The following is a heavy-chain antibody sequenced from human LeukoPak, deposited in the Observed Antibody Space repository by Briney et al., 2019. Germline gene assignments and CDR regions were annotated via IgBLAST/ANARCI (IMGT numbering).Heavy chain of an antibody. CDR3: ARYRLGLGIDY. V-gene: IGHV4-4*02. Sequence: PSETLSLTCAVSGGSISSSNWWSWVRQPPGKGLEWIGEIYHSGSTNYNPPLKSRVTISVDTSKNQFSLKLSSVTAADTAVYYCARYRLGLGIDYWGQGTLVTVSS. D-gene: IGHD3-9*01. J-gene: IGHJ4*02. CDR2: IYHSGST. CDR1: GGSISSSNW.